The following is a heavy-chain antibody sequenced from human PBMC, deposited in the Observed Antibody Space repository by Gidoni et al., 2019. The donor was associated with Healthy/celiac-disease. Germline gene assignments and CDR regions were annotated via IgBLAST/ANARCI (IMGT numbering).Heavy chain of an antibody. V-gene: IGHV3-30*18. J-gene: IGHJ3*02. CDR3: AKDLGGGWYAFDI. CDR1: GFTFSSYG. Sequence: QVHLVESGGGVVQPGRSLRPSCAASGFTFSSYGMHWVRQATGKGLEWVAVISYHVSNKYYADSVKGRFTISRDNSKNTLYLQMNRLRAEDTAVYYCAKDLGGGWYAFDIWGQGTVVTVSS. CDR2: ISYHVSNK. D-gene: IGHD6-19*01.